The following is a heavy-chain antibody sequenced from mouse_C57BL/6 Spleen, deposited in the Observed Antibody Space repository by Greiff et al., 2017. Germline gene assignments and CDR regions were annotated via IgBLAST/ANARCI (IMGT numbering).Heavy chain of an antibody. V-gene: IGHV1-50*01. Sequence: VKLQQPGAELVKPGASVKLSCKASGYTFTSYWMQWVKQRPGQGLEWIGEIDPSDSYTNYNQKFKGKATLTVDTSSSTAYMQLSSLTSEDSAVYYCARSLGSSPLAMDYWGQGTSVTVSS. CDR2: IDPSDSYT. CDR3: ARSLGSSPLAMDY. J-gene: IGHJ4*01. D-gene: IGHD1-1*01. CDR1: GYTFTSYW.